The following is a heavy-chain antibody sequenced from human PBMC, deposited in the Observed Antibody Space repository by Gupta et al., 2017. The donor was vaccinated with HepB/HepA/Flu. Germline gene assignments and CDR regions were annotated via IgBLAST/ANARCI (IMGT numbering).Heavy chain of an antibody. V-gene: IGHV4-39*01. CDR2: IYYSGST. J-gene: IGHJ6*03. Sequence: QLQLQESGPGLVKPSETLSLTCTVSGGSISSSSYNWGWIRQPPGKGLEWIGSIYYSGSTYYNPSLKSRVTISVDTSKNQFSLKLSSVTAADTAVYYCARHVHHGLPYNYYYYMDVWGKGTTVTVSS. CDR1: GGSISSSSYN. CDR3: ARHVHHGLPYNYYYYMDV. D-gene: IGHD3-16*01.